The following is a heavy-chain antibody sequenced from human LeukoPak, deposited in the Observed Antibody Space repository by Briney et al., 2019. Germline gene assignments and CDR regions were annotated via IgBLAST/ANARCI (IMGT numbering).Heavy chain of an antibody. D-gene: IGHD3-10*01. CDR2: ISSDGSHT. V-gene: IGHV3-30-3*01. Sequence: GGALRLSCAASGFTFSNYFMHWVRQAPAKGLEWVAVISSDGSHTFYVESVKGRFTISRDNSKNTLYLQMNSLRAEDTAVYFCARERQDTIVHSGAFDIWGQGTMVTVSS. CDR1: GFTFSNYF. CDR3: ARERQDTIVHSGAFDI. J-gene: IGHJ3*02.